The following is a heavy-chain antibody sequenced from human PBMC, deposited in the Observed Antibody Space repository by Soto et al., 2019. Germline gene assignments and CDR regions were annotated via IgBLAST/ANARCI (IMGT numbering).Heavy chain of an antibody. J-gene: IGHJ4*01. CDR3: ARWDYYYDSSGYIGHFDY. CDR1: GGTFSSYA. Sequence: ASVKVSCKASGGTFSSYAISWVRQAPGQGLEWMGGIIPIFGTANYAQKFQGRVTITADESTSTAYMELSSLRSEDTAVYYCARWDYYYDSSGYIGHFDYWGHGTLVTVSS. V-gene: IGHV1-69*13. CDR2: IIPIFGTA. D-gene: IGHD3-22*01.